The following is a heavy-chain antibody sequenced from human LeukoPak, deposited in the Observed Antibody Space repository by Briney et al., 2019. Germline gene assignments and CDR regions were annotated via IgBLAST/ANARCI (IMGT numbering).Heavy chain of an antibody. CDR2: ISSSGGST. V-gene: IGHV3-23*01. J-gene: IGHJ4*02. CDR1: GFTFRSSA. Sequence: PGGSLRLSCAASGFTFRSSAMGWVRQAPGKGLEWVSAISSSGGSTNYADSVKGRFTISRDNSKNTLYLQMNSLRAEDTAVYYCARGNDYLWETPDYWGQGTLVTVSS. CDR3: ARGNDYLWETPDY. D-gene: IGHD3-16*01.